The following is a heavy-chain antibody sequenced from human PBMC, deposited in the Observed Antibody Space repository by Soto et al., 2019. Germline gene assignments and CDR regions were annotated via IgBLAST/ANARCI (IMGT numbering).Heavy chain of an antibody. V-gene: IGHV3-15*01. CDR2: IKSKTDGGTT. J-gene: IGHJ4*02. Sequence: GGSLRLSCAASGFTFSNAWMSWVRQAPGEGLEWVGRIKSKTDGGTTDYAAPVKGRFTISRDDSKNTLYLQMNSLKTEDTAVYYCTTLRSVAGTDYWGQGTLVTVSS. CDR3: TTLRSVAGTDY. CDR1: GFTFSNAW. D-gene: IGHD6-19*01.